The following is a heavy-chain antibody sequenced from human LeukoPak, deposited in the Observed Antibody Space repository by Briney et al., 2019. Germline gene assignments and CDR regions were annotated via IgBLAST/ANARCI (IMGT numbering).Heavy chain of an antibody. Sequence: PAETLSLTCTVSGGSINRYYWSWLRQPAGKGLEWIGRIDTNGSTNYNPSCKSRATMSVDTSKNQFSLKLSAVAAADTAVYSCSADYNGSPSIDYWGQGTLVTVSS. CDR2: IDTNGST. D-gene: IGHD3-10*01. V-gene: IGHV4-4*07. CDR3: SADYNGSPSIDY. J-gene: IGHJ4*02. CDR1: GGSINRYY.